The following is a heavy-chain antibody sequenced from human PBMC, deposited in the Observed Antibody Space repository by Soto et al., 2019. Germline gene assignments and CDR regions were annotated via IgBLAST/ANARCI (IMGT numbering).Heavy chain of an antibody. V-gene: IGHV3-21*01. J-gene: IGHJ4*02. Sequence: EVQLVESGGGLVKPGGSLRVSCAASGFTFSAYSLNWVRQAPGKGLEWVASISSTGTYIYYADSVEGRFTISRDNAKNSLHLQMASLRAEDTAVYYCARGAWTDSSTWVDYWGQGTLVIVSS. D-gene: IGHD3-22*01. CDR3: ARGAWTDSSTWVDY. CDR2: ISSTGTYI. CDR1: GFTFSAYS.